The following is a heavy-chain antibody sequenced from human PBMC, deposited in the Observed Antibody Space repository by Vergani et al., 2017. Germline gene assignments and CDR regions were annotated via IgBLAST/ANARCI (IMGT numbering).Heavy chain of an antibody. Sequence: QVQLVQSGAEVKKPGASVKVSCKVSGYTLTELSMHWVRQAPGKGLEWMGGFDPEDGETIYAQKFQGRVTMTEDTSTDTAYMELSSLRSEDTAVYYCATDAVYGSGSWANYVMDVWGQGTTVTGSS. CDR2: FDPEDGET. CDR1: GYTLTELS. J-gene: IGHJ6*02. D-gene: IGHD3-10*01. V-gene: IGHV1-24*01. CDR3: ATDAVYGSGSWANYVMDV.